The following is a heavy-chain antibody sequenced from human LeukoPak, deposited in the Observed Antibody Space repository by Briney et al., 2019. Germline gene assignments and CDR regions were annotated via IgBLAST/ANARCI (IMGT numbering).Heavy chain of an antibody. CDR1: GFTFSSYG. CDR2: ISYGGSNK. J-gene: IGHJ4*02. Sequence: PGRSLTLSCAASGFTFSSYGMHWVRQAPGKGLKGVAVISYGGSNKYYADSVKGRFTISRDNSKNTLYLQMSSLRAEDTAVYYCAKPGDSSGWTSWGQGTLVTVSS. V-gene: IGHV3-30*18. D-gene: IGHD6-19*01. CDR3: AKPGDSSGWTS.